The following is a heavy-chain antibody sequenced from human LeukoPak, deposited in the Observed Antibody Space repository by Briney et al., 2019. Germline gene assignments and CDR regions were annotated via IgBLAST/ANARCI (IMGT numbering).Heavy chain of an antibody. CDR3: ATQSSGWYPGWFDP. CDR2: INHSGST. J-gene: IGHJ5*02. V-gene: IGHV4-34*01. Sequence: SETLSLTCAVYGGSFSGYYWSWIRQPPGKGLEWIGEINHSGSTNYNPSLKSRVTISVDTSKNQFSLKLSSVTAADTAVYYCATQSSGWYPGWFDPWGQGTLVTVSS. D-gene: IGHD6-19*01. CDR1: GGSFSGYY.